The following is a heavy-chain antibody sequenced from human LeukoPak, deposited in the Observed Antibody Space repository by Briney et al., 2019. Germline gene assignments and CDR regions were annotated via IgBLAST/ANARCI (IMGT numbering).Heavy chain of an antibody. J-gene: IGHJ3*02. CDR1: GGSISSGSYY. D-gene: IGHD2-2*01. Sequence: TSETLSLTCTVSGGSISSGSYYWSWIRQPAGKGLEWIGRIYTSGSTNYNPSLKSRVTISVDTSKNQFSLKLSSVTAADTAVYYCATRYCSSTSCLDAFDIWGQGTMVTVSS. V-gene: IGHV4-61*02. CDR2: IYTSGST. CDR3: ATRYCSSTSCLDAFDI.